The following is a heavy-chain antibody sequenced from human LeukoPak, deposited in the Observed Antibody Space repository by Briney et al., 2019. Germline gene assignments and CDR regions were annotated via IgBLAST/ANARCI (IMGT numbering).Heavy chain of an antibody. CDR3: ARALRYYSDSSGYAFDY. CDR1: GGTFRSFA. D-gene: IGHD3-22*01. V-gene: IGHV1-69*01. Sequence: GSSLKVSCKASGGTFRSFAISCVRQAPGQRLEWMGGIIPIFRTANYAQKFQGRVTITADESTSTAYMELSSLRPEDAAVYYCARALRYYSDSSGYAFDYWGQGTLVTVSS. CDR2: IIPIFRTA. J-gene: IGHJ4*02.